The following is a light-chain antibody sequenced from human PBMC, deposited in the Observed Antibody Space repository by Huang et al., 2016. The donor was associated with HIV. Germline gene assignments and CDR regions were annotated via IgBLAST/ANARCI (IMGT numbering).Light chain of an antibody. CDR3: MQGTHWPPT. Sequence: DVVMTQSPLSLPVSLGQPASISCSSSQSLVHTDGNTYFNWFHQRPGQSPRRVIYKASNRDSGVPERFSGSASGTDVILKISRVEAEDVGVYFCMQGTHWPPTFGQGTKVEIK. V-gene: IGKV2-30*02. CDR1: QSLVHTDGNTY. J-gene: IGKJ1*01. CDR2: KAS.